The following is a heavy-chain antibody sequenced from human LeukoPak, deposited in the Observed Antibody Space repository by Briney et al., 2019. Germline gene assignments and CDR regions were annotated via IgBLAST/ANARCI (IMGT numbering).Heavy chain of an antibody. CDR2: IYYSGST. J-gene: IGHJ4*02. V-gene: IGHV4-30-4*01. Sequence: PSETLSLTCTVSGGSISSGDYYWSWIRQPPGKGLEWIGYIYYSGSTYYNPSLKSRVTISVDTSKNQFSLNLTSVTVADTAVYYCAREGGGGFCSDSSCLSFDYWGQGILVTVSS. CDR1: GGSISSGDYY. D-gene: IGHD2-15*01. CDR3: AREGGGGFCSDSSCLSFDY.